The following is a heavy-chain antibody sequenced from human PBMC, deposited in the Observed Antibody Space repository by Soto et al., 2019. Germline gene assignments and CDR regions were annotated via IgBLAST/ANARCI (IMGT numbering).Heavy chain of an antibody. CDR2: ISGSGGST. CDR1: GFTFSTYG. CDR3: AKAYNSSPYFHC. Sequence: EVQLLESGGGLVQPGGSLRLSCAASGFTFSTYGMSWVRQAPGKGLKGVSTISGSGGSTSFADSVTGRFTISRDNTKNPLYPQMNSLIAEDTALYYCAKAYNSSPYFHCWGQGTLVTLSS. D-gene: IGHD3-9*01. J-gene: IGHJ4*02. V-gene: IGHV3-23*01.